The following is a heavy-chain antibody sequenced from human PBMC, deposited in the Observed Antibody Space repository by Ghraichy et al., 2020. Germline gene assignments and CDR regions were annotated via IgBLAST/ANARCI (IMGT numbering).Heavy chain of an antibody. CDR3: SRVNGYDDVWGRFYYDY. Sequence: SETLSLTCTVSGGSLRNYYWSWIRQPPGKGLEWIGYIYYSGSTNYNPSLESRVTMSVDTPKNLFSLTLRSVTAADAAMYYCSRVNGYDDVWGRFYYDYGGLGTLVA. CDR1: GGSLRNYY. V-gene: IGHV4-59*01. J-gene: IGHJ4*01. CDR2: IYYSGST. D-gene: IGHD3-16*01.